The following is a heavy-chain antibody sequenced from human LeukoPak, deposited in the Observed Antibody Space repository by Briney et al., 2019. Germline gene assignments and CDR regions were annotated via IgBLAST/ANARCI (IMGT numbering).Heavy chain of an antibody. CDR2: LSSSTTYI. CDR1: GFTFSSSN. V-gene: IGHV3-21*01. J-gene: IGHJ4*02. Sequence: PGGSLRLSCAASGFTFSSSNMDWVRQAPGKGLGWVSSLSSSTTYIYYADSVKGRFTISRDNAKNSLYLQMNSLRGEDTAVYYCARLFGGGFGKYYFDYWGQGTLVTVSS. D-gene: IGHD3-10*01. CDR3: ARLFGGGFGKYYFDY.